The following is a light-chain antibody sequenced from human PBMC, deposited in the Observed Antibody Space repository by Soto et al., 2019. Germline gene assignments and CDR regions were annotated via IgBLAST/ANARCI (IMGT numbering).Light chain of an antibody. CDR3: QQYYITTPRWT. J-gene: IGKJ1*01. V-gene: IGKV4-1*01. CDR2: WAS. Sequence: DIVMTQSPDSLAVSLGERATINCKSSQRVLYSSNNKNYLAWYQQIPGQPPTLVIYWASTRESGVPDRFSGSGSGTDFTLTISSRQAEDVDVYYCQQYYITTPRWTFGQGTKVEIK. CDR1: QRVLYSSNNKNY.